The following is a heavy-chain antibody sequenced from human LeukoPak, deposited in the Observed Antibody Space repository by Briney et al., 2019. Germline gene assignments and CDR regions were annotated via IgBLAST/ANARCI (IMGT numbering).Heavy chain of an antibody. Sequence: GGSLRLSCAASGFTFSRYGMSWVRQAPGKGLEWVSSISSTGSKTYDADSVKGRFTISRDNSKNTLYLQMNSLGAEDTATYYCAKAREQYVVALFVSWGQGTLVPVSS. CDR2: ISSTGSKT. D-gene: IGHD2-15*01. J-gene: IGHJ4*02. CDR3: AKAREQYVVALFVS. V-gene: IGHV3-23*01. CDR1: GFTFSRYG.